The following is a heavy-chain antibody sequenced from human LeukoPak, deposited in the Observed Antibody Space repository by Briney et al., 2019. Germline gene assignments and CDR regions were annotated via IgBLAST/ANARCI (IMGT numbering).Heavy chain of an antibody. CDR3: AKAAVAAYFYYYGMDV. CDR2: IGGSGDIT. Sequence: PGGSLRLSCAASGFTFSSYAMSWVRQAPGKGLEWVSGIGGSGDITYYADSVKGRFTISRDNSKNTLYLQMNSLRAEDTPVYYCAKAAVAAYFYYYGMDVWGQGTTVTVSS. V-gene: IGHV3-23*01. J-gene: IGHJ6*02. D-gene: IGHD6-19*01. CDR1: GFTFSSYA.